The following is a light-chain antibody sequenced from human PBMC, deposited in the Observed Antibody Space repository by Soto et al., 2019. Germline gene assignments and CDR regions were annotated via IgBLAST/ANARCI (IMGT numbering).Light chain of an antibody. CDR2: DAS. J-gene: IGKJ2*01. CDR1: QDISNY. V-gene: IGKV1-33*01. Sequence: DIQMTQSPSSLSASVGGRVTITCQASQDISNYLNWYQQKPGKAPKLLIYDASNLETGVPSRFSGSGSGTDFTFTISSLQPEDIATYYCQQYDNLPSYTFGQGTKLEIK. CDR3: QQYDNLPSYT.